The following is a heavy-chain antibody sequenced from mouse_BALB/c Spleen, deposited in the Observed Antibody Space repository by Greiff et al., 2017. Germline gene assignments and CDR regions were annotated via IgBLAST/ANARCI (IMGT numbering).Heavy chain of an antibody. Sequence: EVNLVESGGGLVQPGGSLRLSCATSGFTFTDYYMSWVRQPPGKALEWLGFIRNKANGYTTEYSASVKGRFTISRDNSQSILYLQMNTLRAEDSATYYCASDYRYDAMDYWGQGTSVTVSS. CDR3: ASDYRYDAMDY. CDR1: GFTFTDYY. J-gene: IGHJ4*01. V-gene: IGHV7-3*02. D-gene: IGHD2-14*01. CDR2: IRNKANGYTT.